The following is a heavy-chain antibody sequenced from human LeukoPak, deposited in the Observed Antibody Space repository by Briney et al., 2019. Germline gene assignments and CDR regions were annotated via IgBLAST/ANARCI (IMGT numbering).Heavy chain of an antibody. V-gene: IGHV4-34*01. CDR3: AVGSYYDFWSGAVRWFDP. J-gene: IGHJ5*02. CDR1: GGSFSGYY. Sequence: PSETLSLTCAVYGGSFSGYYWSWIRQPPGKGLEWIGEINHSGSTNYNPSLTSRVTISVATSKNQFSLKLSSVTAADTAVYYCAVGSYYDFWSGAVRWFDPWGQGTLVTVSS. D-gene: IGHD3-3*01. CDR2: INHSGST.